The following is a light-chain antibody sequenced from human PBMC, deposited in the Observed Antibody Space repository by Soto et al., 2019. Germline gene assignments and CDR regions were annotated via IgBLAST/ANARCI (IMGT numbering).Light chain of an antibody. J-gene: IGKJ5*01. CDR2: DAS. V-gene: IGKV3-11*01. Sequence: EIVLTQSPATLSLSPGERATLSCRASQSVSSYLAWYQQKPGQAPRLLIYDASNRATGIPARFSGSGSGTGFTLTISSLESEDFAVYYCQQRSNFITFGQGTRLEI. CDR3: QQRSNFIT. CDR1: QSVSSY.